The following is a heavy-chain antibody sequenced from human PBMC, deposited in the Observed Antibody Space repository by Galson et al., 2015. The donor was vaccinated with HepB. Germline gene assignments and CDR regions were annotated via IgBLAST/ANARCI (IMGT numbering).Heavy chain of an antibody. CDR1: GFTFSSFA. CDR3: VKDKGYGGLRHFDY. J-gene: IGHJ4*02. Sequence: SLRLSCAASGFTFSSFAMHWVRQAPGKGLEYVSAISSNGGSTYYADSVKGRFTISRDNSKNTLYLQMSSLRAEDTAVYYCVKDKGYGGLRHFDYWGQGTLVTVSS. V-gene: IGHV3-64D*06. CDR2: ISSNGGST. D-gene: IGHD4-23*01.